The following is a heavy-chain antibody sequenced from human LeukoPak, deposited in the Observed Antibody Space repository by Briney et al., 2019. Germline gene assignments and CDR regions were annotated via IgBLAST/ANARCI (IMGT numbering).Heavy chain of an antibody. V-gene: IGHV3-9*03. Sequence: GRSLRLFCAASGFTFDDFAMHWVRQAPGKGLEGVSGISWNSDSIDYADSVKGRFTNSRDNAKNSLYLQMNSLRPEDMALYYCAEVAAAGNWYFDLWGRGTLVTVSS. CDR1: GFTFDDFA. CDR2: ISWNSDSI. D-gene: IGHD6-13*01. CDR3: AEVAAAGNWYFDL. J-gene: IGHJ2*01.